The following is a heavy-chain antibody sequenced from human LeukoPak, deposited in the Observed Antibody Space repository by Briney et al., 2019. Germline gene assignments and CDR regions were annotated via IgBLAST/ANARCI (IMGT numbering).Heavy chain of an antibody. D-gene: IGHD3-10*01. CDR3: ARDQESGGSGSYAFDI. CDR2: IYYSGST. Sequence: SETLSLTCTVSGGSISSSSYYWGWIRQPPGKGLEWIGIIYYSGSTYYNPSLKSRVTISVDTSKNQFSLKLSSVTAADTAVYYCARDQESGGSGSYAFDIWGQGTMVTVSS. V-gene: IGHV4-39*07. CDR1: GGSISSSSYY. J-gene: IGHJ3*02.